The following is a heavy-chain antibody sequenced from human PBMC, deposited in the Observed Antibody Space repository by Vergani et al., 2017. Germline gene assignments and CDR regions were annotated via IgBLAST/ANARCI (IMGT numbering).Heavy chain of an antibody. D-gene: IGHD1-26*01. CDR3: AKFKWELLRRFGYYFDY. V-gene: IGHV3-23*01. CDR2: ISGSGGST. J-gene: IGHJ4*02. Sequence: EVQLLESGGGLVQPGGSLRLSCAASGFTFSSYAMSWVRQAPGKGLEWVSAISGSGGSTYYADSVKGRFTISRDNSKNTLCLQMNSLRAEDTAVYYCAKFKWELLRRFGYYFDYWGQGTLVTVSS. CDR1: GFTFSSYA.